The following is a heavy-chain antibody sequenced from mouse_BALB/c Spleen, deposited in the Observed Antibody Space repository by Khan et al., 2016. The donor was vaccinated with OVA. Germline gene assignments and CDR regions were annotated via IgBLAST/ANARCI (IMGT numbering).Heavy chain of an antibody. J-gene: IGHJ3*01. CDR3: GRGGQSGFRY. Sequence: QVQLQQSGAELASPGASLKMSCKASGYISTSYMMHWVKQRPGQGLEWIGDINPSSGYNNYNQKFTDKATLTADKSSSTAYMQLSSLTSEDSAVYGCGRGGQSGFRYRGQGTVVTVSA. V-gene: IGHV1-4*01. CDR2: INPSSGYN. D-gene: IGHD1-3*01. CDR1: GYISTSYM.